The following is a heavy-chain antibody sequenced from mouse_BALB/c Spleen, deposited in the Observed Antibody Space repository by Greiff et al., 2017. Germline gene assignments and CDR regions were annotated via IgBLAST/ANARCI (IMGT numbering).Heavy chain of an antibody. V-gene: IGHV8-8*01. CDR3: ARIAYYYGSSSSMDY. Sequence: QVTLKVSGPGILQPSQTLSLTCSFSGFSLSTSGMSVGWIRQPSGKGLEWLAHIWWNDDKYYNPALKSRLTISKDTSNNQVFLKIASVVTADTATYYCARIAYYYGSSSSMDYWGQGTSVTVSS. D-gene: IGHD1-1*01. CDR2: IWWNDDK. J-gene: IGHJ4*01. CDR1: GFSLSTSGMS.